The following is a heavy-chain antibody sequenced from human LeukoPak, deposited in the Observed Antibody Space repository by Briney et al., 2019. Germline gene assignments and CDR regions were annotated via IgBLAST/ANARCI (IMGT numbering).Heavy chain of an antibody. Sequence: PGGSLRLSCAASGFTFSSYAMHWVRQAPGKGLEWVAVISHDGSNKYYADSVKGRFTISRDNSKNTLYLQMNSLRAEDTAVYYCARSRRELAGAFDYWGQGTLVTVSS. CDR2: ISHDGSNK. J-gene: IGHJ4*02. CDR1: GFTFSSYA. V-gene: IGHV3-30-3*01. CDR3: ARSRRELAGAFDY. D-gene: IGHD5-24*01.